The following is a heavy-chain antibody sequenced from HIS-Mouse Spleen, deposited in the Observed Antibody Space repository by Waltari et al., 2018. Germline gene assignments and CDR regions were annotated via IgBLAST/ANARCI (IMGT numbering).Heavy chain of an antibody. J-gene: IGHJ4*02. D-gene: IGHD7-27*01. CDR3: ARALGYYFDY. Sequence: GRVTMTRDTSISTAYMELSRLRSDDTAVYYCARALGYYFDYWGQGTLVTVSS. V-gene: IGHV1-2*02.